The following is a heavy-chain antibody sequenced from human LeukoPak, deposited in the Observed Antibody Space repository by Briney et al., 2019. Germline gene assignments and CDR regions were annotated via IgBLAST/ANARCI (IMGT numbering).Heavy chain of an antibody. CDR3: ARGARVGQGGAFDI. D-gene: IGHD1-26*01. J-gene: IGHJ3*02. V-gene: IGHV3-13*01. CDR1: GFTFSSYD. CDR2: IGTAGDT. Sequence: GGSLRLSCAASGFTFSSYDMHWVRQATGKGLEWASAIGTAGDTYYPGSVKGRFTISRENAKNSLYLQMNSLRAGDTAVYYCARGARVGQGGAFDIWGQGTMVTVSS.